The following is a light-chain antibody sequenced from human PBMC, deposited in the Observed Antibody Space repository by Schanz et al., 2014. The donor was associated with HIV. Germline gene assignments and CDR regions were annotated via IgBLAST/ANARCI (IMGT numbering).Light chain of an antibody. J-gene: IGLJ1*01. Sequence: QSALTQPASVSGSPGQSITISCTGTSRDIGGWNYVSWYQQHPGKAPKLMIYEVSKRPSGVPDRFSGSKSGTSASLAISGLQSEDEADYYCATWDDSLSGLYVFGTGTKLTVL. CDR2: EVS. CDR3: ATWDDSLSGLYV. V-gene: IGLV2-14*01. CDR1: SRDIGGWNY.